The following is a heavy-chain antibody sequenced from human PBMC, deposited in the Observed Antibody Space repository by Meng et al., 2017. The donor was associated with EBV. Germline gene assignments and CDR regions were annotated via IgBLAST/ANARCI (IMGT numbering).Heavy chain of an antibody. Sequence: QGHLRESGPGLGKPPGTLSLTCTVSGESIRDYYWSWIRQPPGKGLEWIGYIHYSGSTYYNPSLKSRITISVDMSRNQFSLRLTSVTSADMAVYYCARVNSDCGGVMCYKGWFDPWGQGTLVTSPQ. V-gene: IGHV4-59*08. CDR3: ARVNSDCGGVMCYKGWFDP. D-gene: IGHD2-21*01. CDR1: GESIRDYY. CDR2: IHYSGST. J-gene: IGHJ5*02.